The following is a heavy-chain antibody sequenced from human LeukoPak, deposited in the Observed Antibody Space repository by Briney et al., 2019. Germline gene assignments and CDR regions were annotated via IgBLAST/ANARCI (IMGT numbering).Heavy chain of an antibody. Sequence: KPGGSLRLSCVASGFTFSDYYMSWIRQAPGKGLEWVSYITSSSYTNYADSVKGRFTISRDNAKNSLYLQMNSLRAEDTAVYYCARVYSYDSTGYFDYYFDYWGQGTLVTVSS. V-gene: IGHV3-11*05. CDR1: GFTFSDYY. D-gene: IGHD3-22*01. CDR3: ARVYSYDSTGYFDYYFDY. J-gene: IGHJ4*02. CDR2: ITSSSYT.